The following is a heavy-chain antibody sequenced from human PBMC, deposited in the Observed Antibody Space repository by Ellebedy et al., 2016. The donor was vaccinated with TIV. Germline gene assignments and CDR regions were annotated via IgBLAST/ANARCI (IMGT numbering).Heavy chain of an antibody. V-gene: IGHV3-30-3*01. CDR3: AAAAGAGDDAFDI. D-gene: IGHD6-13*01. CDR1: GFSFRTYA. Sequence: GGSLRLXCAVSGFSFRTYAMHWVRQAPGKGLEWVAVISYDGSNKYYADSVKGRFTISRDNSKNTMYLQMNSLRVEDTAVYYCAAAAGAGDDAFDIWGQGTMVTVSS. J-gene: IGHJ3*02. CDR2: ISYDGSNK.